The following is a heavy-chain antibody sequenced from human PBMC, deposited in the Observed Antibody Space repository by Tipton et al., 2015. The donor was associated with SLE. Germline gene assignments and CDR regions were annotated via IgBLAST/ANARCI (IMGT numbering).Heavy chain of an antibody. Sequence: QLVQSGAEVKKPGESLKISCKGSGYSFTSYWIGWVRQMPGKGLEWMGIIYPGDSDTRYSPSFQGQVTISADKSISTAYLQWSSLKASDAAMYYCAGLVYCSSASCHGYFDYWGRGTLVTVSS. CDR1: GYSFTSYW. J-gene: IGHJ4*02. CDR2: IYPGDSDT. D-gene: IGHD2-2*01. CDR3: AGLVYCSSASCHGYFDY. V-gene: IGHV5-51*03.